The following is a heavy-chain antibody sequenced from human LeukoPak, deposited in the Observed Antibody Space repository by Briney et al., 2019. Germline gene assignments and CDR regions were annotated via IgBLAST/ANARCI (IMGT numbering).Heavy chain of an antibody. CDR3: GADSMPRGVFSYAFDI. V-gene: IGHV1-58*01. Sequence: SVRVSCKASGFTFTSSAVQWVRQARGQRLEWIGWIVVGSGDTNSAQKFQERVTITRDMSTRTAYMELSSLRSEDTAVYYCGADSMPRGVFSYAFDIWGQGTMVTVSS. J-gene: IGHJ3*02. CDR2: IVVGSGDT. D-gene: IGHD3-10*01. CDR1: GFTFTSSA.